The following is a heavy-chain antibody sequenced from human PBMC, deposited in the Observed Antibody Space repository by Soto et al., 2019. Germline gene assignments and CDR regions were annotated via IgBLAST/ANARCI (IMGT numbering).Heavy chain of an antibody. CDR2: ISGSGGST. CDR1: GFTFSSYA. J-gene: IGHJ4*02. CDR3: AKVHCSGGSCYSMGAAYDFDY. V-gene: IGHV3-23*01. D-gene: IGHD2-15*01. Sequence: EVQLLESGGGLVQPGGSLRLSCAASGFTFSSYAMSWVRQAPGKGLEWVSAISGSGGSTYYADSVKGRFTISRDNSKKTLYLQMHSLRAEDTAVYYCAKVHCSGGSCYSMGAAYDFDYWGQGTLVPVSS.